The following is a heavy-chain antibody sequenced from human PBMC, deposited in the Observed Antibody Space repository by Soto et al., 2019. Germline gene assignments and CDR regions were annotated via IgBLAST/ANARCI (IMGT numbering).Heavy chain of an antibody. V-gene: IGHV3-23*01. D-gene: IGHD3-22*01. CDR2: ISGSGGST. J-gene: IGHJ3*01. CDR3: ARDQLYYNDISGRPLNAFDV. CDR1: GFTFSSYA. Sequence: GGSLRLSCAASGFTFSSYAMSWVRQAPGKGLEWVSAISGSGGSTYYVDSVKGRFNISRDNSKNTLYLQMNSLRAEDTAVYYCARDQLYYNDISGRPLNAFDVWGQGTMVTVSS.